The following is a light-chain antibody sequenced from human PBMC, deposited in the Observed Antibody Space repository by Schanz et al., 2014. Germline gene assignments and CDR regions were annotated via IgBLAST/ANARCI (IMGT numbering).Light chain of an antibody. J-gene: IGLJ3*02. CDR1: SSDVGGYNY. CDR3: CSYAGSYRRV. V-gene: IGLV2-11*01. Sequence: QSALTQPASVSGSPGQSITISCTGTSSDVGGYNYVSWYQQHPGKAPKLMIYDVSKRPSGVPDRFSGSKSGNTASLTISGLQAEDEADYYCCSYAGSYRRVFGGGTKVTVL. CDR2: DVS.